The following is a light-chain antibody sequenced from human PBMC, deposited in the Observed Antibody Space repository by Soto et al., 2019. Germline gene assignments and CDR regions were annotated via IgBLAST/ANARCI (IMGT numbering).Light chain of an antibody. J-gene: IGLJ2*01. CDR2: EGS. CDR3: CSYAGSLVV. Sequence: QSALTQPASVSGSPGQSITISCTGTSSDVGSYNLVSWYQQHPGKAPKLMIYEGSKRPSGVSNRFSGSKSGNTASLTISGLQAKDEADYYCCSYAGSLVVFGGGTKLTVL. CDR1: SSDVGSYNL. V-gene: IGLV2-23*01.